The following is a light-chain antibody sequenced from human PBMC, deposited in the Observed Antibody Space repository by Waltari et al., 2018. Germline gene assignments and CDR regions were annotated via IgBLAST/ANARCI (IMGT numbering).Light chain of an antibody. CDR2: AVS. J-gene: IGKJ5*01. V-gene: IGKV1D-12*01. Sequence: DIQMTQSPSSVSASVGDRVTITCRASQDIRSWLAWYQQKPGKAPRLLIYAVSTLHTGVPSRFSGSGSGTDFTLTISSLQPEDFATYYCQQANSFPITFGQGTRLVIK. CDR3: QQANSFPIT. CDR1: QDIRSW.